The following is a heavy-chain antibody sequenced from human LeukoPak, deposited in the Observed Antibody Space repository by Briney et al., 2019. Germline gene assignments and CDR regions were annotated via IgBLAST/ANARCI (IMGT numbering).Heavy chain of an antibody. CDR1: GYNFPRHW. J-gene: IGHJ3*01. CDR2: IFPDDSDT. V-gene: IGHV5-51*01. Sequence: GESLKISCATSGYNFPRHWIGWARQMPGKGLEYVGVIFPDDSDTRYSPSSEGHVTISADTSINTAYLQWRSLQASDTAMYFCASRVGVAGTFDAFDLWGQGTMVTVSS. CDR3: ASRVGVAGTFDAFDL. D-gene: IGHD2-21*02.